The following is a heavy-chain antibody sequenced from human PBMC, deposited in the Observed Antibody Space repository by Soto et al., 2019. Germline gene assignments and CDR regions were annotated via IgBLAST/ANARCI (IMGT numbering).Heavy chain of an antibody. CDR3: ASGDHYYDSSGYYNWFDP. J-gene: IGHJ5*02. D-gene: IGHD3-22*01. Sequence: SETLSLTCTVSGGSISSSSYYWGWIRQPPGKGLEWIGSIYYSGSTYYNPSLKSRVTISVDTSKNQFSLKLSSVTAADTAVYYCASGDHYYDSSGYYNWFDPWGQGTLVTVSS. CDR2: IYYSGST. V-gene: IGHV4-39*01. CDR1: GGSISSSSYY.